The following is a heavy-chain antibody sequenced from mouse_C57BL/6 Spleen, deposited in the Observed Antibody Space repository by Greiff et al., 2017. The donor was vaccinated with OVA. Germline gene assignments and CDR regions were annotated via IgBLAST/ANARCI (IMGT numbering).Heavy chain of an antibody. V-gene: IGHV14-4*01. D-gene: IGHD3-2*02. Sequence: VQLKQSGAELVRPGASVKLSCTASGFNIKDDYMHWVKQRPVQGLEWIGRIDPENGDTAYASKFQGKATITADTSSNTAYLQLSSLTSEDTAVYYCSQTAQATWFDYWGQGTLVTVSA. CDR3: SQTAQATWFDY. J-gene: IGHJ3*01. CDR1: GFNIKDDY. CDR2: IDPENGDT.